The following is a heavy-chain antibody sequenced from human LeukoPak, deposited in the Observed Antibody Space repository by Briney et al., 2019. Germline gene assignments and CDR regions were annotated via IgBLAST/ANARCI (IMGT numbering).Heavy chain of an antibody. CDR2: IYYTGKT. D-gene: IGHD1-26*01. V-gene: IGHV4-61*03. J-gene: IGHJ5*02. CDR1: GDSVSNGNYY. Sequence: SETLSLTCTVSGDSVSNGNYYWSWLRQPPGKALEWIGYIYYTGKTYYNPSLEGRVTILVDTSRNHFSVKLSSVTAADTAVYYCARGRGVGAYNWFDPWGQGTLVTVSS. CDR3: ARGRGVGAYNWFDP.